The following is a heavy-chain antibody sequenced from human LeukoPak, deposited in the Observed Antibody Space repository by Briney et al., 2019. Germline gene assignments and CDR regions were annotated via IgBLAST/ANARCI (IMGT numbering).Heavy chain of an antibody. CDR1: GGTFSSYA. CDR2: IIPIFGTA. V-gene: IGHV1-69*13. CDR3: AGWIRRGYYYMDV. Sequence: SVKVSCKASGGTFSSYAISWVRQAPGQGLEWMGGIIPIFGTANYAQKFQGRVTITADESTSTAYMELSSLRSEDTAVYYCAGWIRRGYYYMDVWGKGTTVTVSS. J-gene: IGHJ6*03. D-gene: IGHD2-2*03.